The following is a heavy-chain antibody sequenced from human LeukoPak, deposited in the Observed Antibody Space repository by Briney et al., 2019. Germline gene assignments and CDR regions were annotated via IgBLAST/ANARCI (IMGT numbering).Heavy chain of an antibody. CDR3: ARNALGLSY. CDR1: GYTFTDHE. J-gene: IGHJ4*02. V-gene: IGHV1-2*02. Sequence: ASVKVSRKTSGYTFTDHEIYWVRQAPGQGLEWMGWNHPKSGGTKYAQNFQGRVTMTRDTSISTAYMELSRVISDDTAIYYCARNALGLSYWGQGTLVTVSS. D-gene: IGHD2-8*01. CDR2: NHPKSGGT.